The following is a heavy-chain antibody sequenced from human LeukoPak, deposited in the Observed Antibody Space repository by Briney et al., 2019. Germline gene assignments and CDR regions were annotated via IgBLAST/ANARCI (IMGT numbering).Heavy chain of an antibody. D-gene: IGHD3-3*01. J-gene: IGHJ3*02. Sequence: GGSLRLSCAASGFTFSSYSMNWVRQAPGKGLGWVSSISSSSSYIYYADSVKGRFTISRDNAKNSLYLQMNSLRAEDTAVYYCARVYLSGVFAFDIWGQGTMVTVSS. V-gene: IGHV3-21*01. CDR3: ARVYLSGVFAFDI. CDR2: ISSSSSYI. CDR1: GFTFSSYS.